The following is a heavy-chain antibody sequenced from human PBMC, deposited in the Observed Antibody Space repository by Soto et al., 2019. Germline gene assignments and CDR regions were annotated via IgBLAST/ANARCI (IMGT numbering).Heavy chain of an antibody. CDR2: MNPNSGNT. V-gene: IGHV1-8*01. CDR3: ARGGYYDFWSGVGYYYYYYYMDV. Sequence: GASVKVSCKASGYTFTSYDINWVRQATGQGLEWMGWMNPNSGNTGYAQKFQGRVTMTRNTSISTAYMELSSLRSEDTAVYYCARGGYYDFWSGVGYYYYYYYMDVWGKGTTVTVSS. CDR1: GYTFTSYD. D-gene: IGHD3-3*01. J-gene: IGHJ6*03.